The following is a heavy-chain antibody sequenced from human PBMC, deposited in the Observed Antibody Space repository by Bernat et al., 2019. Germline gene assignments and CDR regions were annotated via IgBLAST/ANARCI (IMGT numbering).Heavy chain of an antibody. V-gene: IGHV1-3*01. D-gene: IGHD6-19*01. CDR2: IHAGNGNT. J-gene: IGHJ6*02. CDR1: GYTFTSYA. CDR3: ARASSGWYYGMDV. Sequence: QVQHVQSGAEVKKPGASVKVSCKASGYTFTSYAMHWVRQAPGQRLEWMGWIHAGNGNTKYSQKFQGRVTITRDTSASTAYMELSSLRSEDTAVYYCARASSGWYYGMDVWGQGTTVTVSS.